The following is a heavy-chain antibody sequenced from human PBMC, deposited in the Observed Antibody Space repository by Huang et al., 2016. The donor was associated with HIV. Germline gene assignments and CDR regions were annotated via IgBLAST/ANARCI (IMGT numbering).Heavy chain of an antibody. J-gene: IGHJ4*02. D-gene: IGHD6-25*01. CDR2: IYSNGDG. Sequence: QITLRESGPALVKPTQTLTLTCTFSGFPLTTTGVGVGWTRQPPGQALAWLAFIYSNGDGLYIPALRSRLTITKYTSKNQVVLTMTNMDPVDTATYYCAHSTDASAATFYFDFWGQGTLVAVSS. V-gene: IGHV2-5*01. CDR3: AHSTDASAATFYFDF. CDR1: GFPLTTTGVG.